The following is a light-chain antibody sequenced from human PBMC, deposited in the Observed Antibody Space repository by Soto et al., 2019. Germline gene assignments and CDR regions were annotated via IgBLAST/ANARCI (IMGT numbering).Light chain of an antibody. J-gene: IGKJ1*01. CDR2: EVS. V-gene: IGKV2D-29*02. CDR3: MHSIDWPWT. Sequence: DVVMTQTPLSLSVAPGQPASISCKSSQSLLHITGETFLFWYLQKPGQSPQLLIYEVSTRVSGVPDRFSGSGSGTDFTLEISRVETDDVGIYYCMHSIDWPWTFGQGTKVEIK. CDR1: QSLLHITGETF.